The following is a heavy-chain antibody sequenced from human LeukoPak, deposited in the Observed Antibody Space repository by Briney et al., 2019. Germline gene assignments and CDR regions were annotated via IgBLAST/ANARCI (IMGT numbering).Heavy chain of an antibody. CDR2: IIPIFGTA. V-gene: IGHV1-69*01. CDR1: GGTFSSYA. Sequence: ASVKVSCKASGGTFSSYAISWVRQAPGQGLEWMGGIIPIFGTANYAQKFQGRVTITADESTSTAYMELSSLRSEDTAVYYCARDETYYYDSSGSTDAFDIWGQGTMVTVSS. J-gene: IGHJ3*02. CDR3: ARDETYYYDSSGSTDAFDI. D-gene: IGHD3-22*01.